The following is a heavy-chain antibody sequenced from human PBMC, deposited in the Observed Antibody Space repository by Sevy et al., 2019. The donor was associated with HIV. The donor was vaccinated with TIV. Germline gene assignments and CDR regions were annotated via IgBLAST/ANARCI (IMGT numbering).Heavy chain of an antibody. CDR3: ARGQPHCSGGSCQKYYFDY. J-gene: IGHJ4*02. CDR2: IYSGGST. Sequence: GGSLRLSCAASGFTVSSNYMSWVRQAPGKGLEWVSVIYSGGSTYYADSVKGRFTISRDNSKNTLYLQMNSLRAEDTAVYYCARGQPHCSGGSCQKYYFDYWGQGTLVTVSS. CDR1: GFTVSSNY. D-gene: IGHD2-15*01. V-gene: IGHV3-53*01.